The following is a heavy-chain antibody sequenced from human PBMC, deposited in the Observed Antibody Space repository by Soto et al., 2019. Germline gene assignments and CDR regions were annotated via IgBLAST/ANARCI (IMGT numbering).Heavy chain of an antibody. Sequence: GASVKVSCKASGYTFTSYYMHWVRQAPGQGLEWMGIINPSGGSTSYAQKLQGRVTMTTDTSTSTAYMELRSLRSDDTAVYYCARDVPVAGFAPFDYWGQGTLVTVSS. D-gene: IGHD6-19*01. J-gene: IGHJ4*02. CDR3: ARDVPVAGFAPFDY. CDR1: GYTFTSYY. CDR2: INPSGGST. V-gene: IGHV1-46*01.